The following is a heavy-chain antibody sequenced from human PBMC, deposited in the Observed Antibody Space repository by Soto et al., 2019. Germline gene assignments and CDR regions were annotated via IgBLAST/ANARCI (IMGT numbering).Heavy chain of an antibody. CDR2: INHSGST. CDR1: GGSFSGYY. D-gene: IGHD5-12*01. J-gene: IGHJ4*02. V-gene: IGHV4-34*01. Sequence: SETLSLTCAVYGGSFSGYYLSWIRQPPGKGLEWIGEINHSGSTNYNPSLKSRVTISVDTSKNQFSLKLSSVTAADTAVYYCASLIGYSGYDFSDYWGQGTLVTVSS. CDR3: ASLIGYSGYDFSDY.